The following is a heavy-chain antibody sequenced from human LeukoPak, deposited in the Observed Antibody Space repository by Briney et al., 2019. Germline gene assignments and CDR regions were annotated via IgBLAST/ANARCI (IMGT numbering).Heavy chain of an antibody. CDR3: ARGSLGGDYVPVL. D-gene: IGHD4-17*01. J-gene: IGHJ4*02. CDR2: INSDGSST. CDR1: GFTFSSYW. V-gene: IGHV3-74*01. Sequence: GGSLRLSCAASGFTFSSYWMHWVRQAPGKGLVWVSRINSDGSSTSYADSVKGRFTISRDNAKNTLYLQMNSLRAEDTAVYYCARGSLGGDYVPVLWGQGTLVTVSS.